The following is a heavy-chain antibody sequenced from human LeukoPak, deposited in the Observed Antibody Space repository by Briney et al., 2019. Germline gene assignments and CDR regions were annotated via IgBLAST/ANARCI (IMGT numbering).Heavy chain of an antibody. J-gene: IGHJ4*02. V-gene: IGHV3-30*02. CDR1: GFTFSSYG. Sequence: PGGSLRLSCAASGFTFSSYGMHWVRQAPGKGLEWVTFIRYDGSHKYYADSVKGRFTISRDNSKNTLYLQMNSLRAEDTAVYYCARGVGATYYFDYWGQGTLVTVSS. CDR3: ARGVGATYYFDY. D-gene: IGHD1-26*01. CDR2: IRYDGSHK.